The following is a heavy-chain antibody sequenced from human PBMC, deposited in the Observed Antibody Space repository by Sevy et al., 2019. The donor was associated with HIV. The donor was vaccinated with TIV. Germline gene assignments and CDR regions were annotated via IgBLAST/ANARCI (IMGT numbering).Heavy chain of an antibody. D-gene: IGHD2-21*01. J-gene: IGHJ4*02. Sequence: SETLSLTYTVSGDSIISSHWWSWFRQTPGKGLEWIGDMYHRGTTNYSPSLKNRVIISVDTSKNQFSLKLTSVTAADTAVYYCAAAAGTDILGYYFGSWGQGTPVTVSS. V-gene: IGHV4-4*02. CDR1: GDSIISSHW. CDR2: MYHRGTT. CDR3: AAAAGTDILGYYFGS.